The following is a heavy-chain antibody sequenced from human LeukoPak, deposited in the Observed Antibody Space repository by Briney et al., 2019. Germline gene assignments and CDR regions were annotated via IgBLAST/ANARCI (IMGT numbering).Heavy chain of an antibody. Sequence: GASVKVSCKPSGSTFTGAYMHWVRQAPGQGLEWMGWINPNSGETKFAQKFQGRVTMTRGTSISTVYMDLGGLRSDDTAVYYCARVLFNSGYDYWGQGSLVTVSS. CDR1: GSTFTGAY. CDR2: INPNSGET. J-gene: IGHJ4*02. D-gene: IGHD3-9*01. CDR3: ARVLFNSGYDY. V-gene: IGHV1-2*02.